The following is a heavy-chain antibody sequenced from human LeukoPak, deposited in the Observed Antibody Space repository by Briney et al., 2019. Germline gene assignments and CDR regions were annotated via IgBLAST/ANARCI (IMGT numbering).Heavy chain of an antibody. Sequence: VASVTVSCTASGGTSSSYAISWVRQAPGQGLEWMGGIIPIFGTANYAQKFQGRVTITADESTSTAYMELSSLRSEDTAVYYCAALTPCSSTSCYEDYYYGMDVWGQGTTVTVSS. CDR3: AALTPCSSTSCYEDYYYGMDV. CDR1: GGTSSSYA. J-gene: IGHJ6*02. D-gene: IGHD2-2*01. V-gene: IGHV1-69*01. CDR2: IIPIFGTA.